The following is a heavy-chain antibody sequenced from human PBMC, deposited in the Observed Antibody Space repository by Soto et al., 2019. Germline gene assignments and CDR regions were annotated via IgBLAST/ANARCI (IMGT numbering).Heavy chain of an antibody. D-gene: IGHD3-22*01. CDR3: ASGSCGYICYHDY. CDR2: INTGNGNT. CDR1: GYAFTSYL. Sequence: GASVKVSCKPSGYAFTSYLLYWVRQAPGQRLEWMEWINTGNGNTKYSQKFQGRVTITRDTSASTAYMELSSLTSEDTAVYYCASGSCGYICYHDYWGQGTLVTVSS. J-gene: IGHJ4*02. V-gene: IGHV1-3*04.